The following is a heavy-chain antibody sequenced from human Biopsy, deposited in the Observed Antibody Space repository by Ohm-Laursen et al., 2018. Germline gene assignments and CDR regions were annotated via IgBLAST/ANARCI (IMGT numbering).Heavy chain of an antibody. Sequence: SSVKVSCKASGYTFTGDYIHWVRQAPGQGLEWMGWIDPKTGGTEYAQKFRGRVTMTRDTSISTMYMDLSSLRSDDTAVYYCAKDLLEWSVPSWGQGTLVTVSS. CDR3: AKDLLEWSVPS. J-gene: IGHJ4*02. CDR1: GYTFTGDY. CDR2: IDPKTGGT. V-gene: IGHV1-2*02. D-gene: IGHD3-3*01.